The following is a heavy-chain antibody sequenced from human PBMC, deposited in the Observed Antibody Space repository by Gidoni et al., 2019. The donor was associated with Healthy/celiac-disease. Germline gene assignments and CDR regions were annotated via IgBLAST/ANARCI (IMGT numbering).Heavy chain of an antibody. CDR2: IWYDGSNK. CDR1: GVTFSSYG. V-gene: IGHV3-33*01. J-gene: IGHJ6*02. CDR3: ARDEADWGPYYCYGMDV. D-gene: IGHD7-27*01. Sequence: QVQLVESGGGVVQPGRSLRLSCAASGVTFSSYGMHWVRPAPGQGLEWVAVIWYDGSNKYYADSVKGRFTISRDNSKNTLYLQMNSLRAEDTAVYYCARDEADWGPYYCYGMDVWGQGTTVTVSS.